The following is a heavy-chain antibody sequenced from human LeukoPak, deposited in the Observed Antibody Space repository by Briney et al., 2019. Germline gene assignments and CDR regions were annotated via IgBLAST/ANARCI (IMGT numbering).Heavy chain of an antibody. CDR1: VGSLSGGGYY. D-gene: IGHD6-19*01. J-gene: IGHJ4*02. Sequence: SQTLSLTCTVSVGSLSGGGYYWSWIRQHPGKGLEWIGYIYYSGSTYYHPSLKSRVTISVDTSKNQFSLKLSSVTAADTAVYYCARIDRAVAGTIDYWGQGTLVTVSS. CDR2: IYYSGST. V-gene: IGHV4-31*03. CDR3: ARIDRAVAGTIDY.